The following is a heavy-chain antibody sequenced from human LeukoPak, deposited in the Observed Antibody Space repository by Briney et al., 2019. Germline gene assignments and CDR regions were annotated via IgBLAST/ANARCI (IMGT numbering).Heavy chain of an antibody. CDR2: IYHSGIT. D-gene: IGHD2-2*01. V-gene: IGHV4-59*11. J-gene: IGHJ5*02. CDR1: GGSITSHF. CDR3: ARGDCSSTSCQFDP. Sequence: SETLSLTCTVSGGSITSHFWSWIRQPPGKGLEWIGYIYHSGITNYNPSLKSRVTISVDTSKNQFSLKLSSVTAADTAVYYCARGDCSSTSCQFDPWGQGTLVTVSS.